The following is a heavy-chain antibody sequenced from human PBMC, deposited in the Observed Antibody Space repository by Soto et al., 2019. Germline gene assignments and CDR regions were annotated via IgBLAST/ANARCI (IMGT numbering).Heavy chain of an antibody. CDR3: ARVLTDRYYDFWSGLDY. V-gene: IGHV3-33*01. CDR1: GFTFSTYG. D-gene: IGHD3-3*01. CDR2: IWYDGNNK. J-gene: IGHJ4*02. Sequence: QVQLVESGGGVVQPGRSLRLSCAASGFTFSTYGMHWVRQAPGKGLEWVAVIWYDGNNKYYADSVKGRFTISRDNSKNTLYLQMNSLRAEDTAVYCCARVLTDRYYDFWSGLDYWGQGTLVTVSS.